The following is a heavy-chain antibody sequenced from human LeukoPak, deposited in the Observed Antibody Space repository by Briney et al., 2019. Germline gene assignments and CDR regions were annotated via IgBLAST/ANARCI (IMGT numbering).Heavy chain of an antibody. Sequence: AETLSLTCTVSGGFISRYYWSWIRQPPGKGREGIGYISYSGSTNYNPSLKSRVTISVDTPRNQFSLKLSSVTAADTAVYYCARGRLGGSGSYYNVLDYWGQGTLVTVSS. V-gene: IGHV4-59*01. CDR3: ARGRLGGSGSYYNVLDY. CDR1: GGFISRYY. D-gene: IGHD3-10*01. CDR2: ISYSGST. J-gene: IGHJ4*02.